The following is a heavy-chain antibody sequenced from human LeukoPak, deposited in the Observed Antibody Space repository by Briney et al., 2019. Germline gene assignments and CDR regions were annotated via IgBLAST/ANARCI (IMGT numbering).Heavy chain of an antibody. V-gene: IGHV1-8*01. CDR3: AREYCSGTSGSGGWWFDP. Sequence: ASVKVSCNTSVYTFTSYDIQWVRQAAGQGLEWMGWMNANSGNTGYAEKFQGRVSMTRNTSIRTAYMELSSLRSEDTAVYYCAREYCSGTSGSGGWWFDPWGQGTLVTVSS. J-gene: IGHJ5*02. D-gene: IGHD2-2*01. CDR2: MNANSGNT. CDR1: VYTFTSYD.